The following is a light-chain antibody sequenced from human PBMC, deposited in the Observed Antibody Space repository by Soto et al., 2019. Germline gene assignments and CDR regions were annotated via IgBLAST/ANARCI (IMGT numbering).Light chain of an antibody. CDR3: QQYDTSRKT. CDR2: GAS. Sequence: EIVLTQSPGTLSLSPGERASLSCRASQSVSSSYLAWYQQRPGQAPRLLIYGASSRATGIPDRFSSSGSGTDFTLTISRLEPEDFAVYYCQQYDTSRKTFGQGTKVDI. CDR1: QSVSSSY. J-gene: IGKJ1*01. V-gene: IGKV3-20*01.